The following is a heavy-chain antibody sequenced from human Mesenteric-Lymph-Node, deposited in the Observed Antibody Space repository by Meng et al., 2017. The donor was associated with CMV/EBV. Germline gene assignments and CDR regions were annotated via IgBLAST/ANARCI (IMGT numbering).Heavy chain of an antibody. V-gene: IGHV3-23*01. CDR1: GFTFSSYA. CDR2: IGDSGGTT. J-gene: IGHJ6*02. Sequence: GGSLRLSCAASGFTFSSYAMSWVRQAPGKGLEWVSGIGDSGGTTNYGDSVKGRFTISRDNSKNTLYLQMNSLRAEDTAVYYCAKDFKGHFTMDVWGQGTTVTVSS. CDR3: AKDFKGHFTMDV.